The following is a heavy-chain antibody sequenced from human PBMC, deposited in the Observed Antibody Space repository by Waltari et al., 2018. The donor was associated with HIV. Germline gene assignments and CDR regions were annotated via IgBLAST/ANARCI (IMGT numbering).Heavy chain of an antibody. CDR1: GILFNHYS. CDR2: IDSGGRNM. V-gene: IGHV3-48*02. J-gene: IGHJ4*02. D-gene: IGHD3-3*01. CDR3: ASGYSITTFEL. Sequence: EVQLVESGGALIQPGKSLRLPCAVSGILFNHYSLTWVRQAPGKGLEWISYIDSGGRNMYYADSVKGRFTISRDNAESSLYLQMNSLRDEDTAVYYCASGYSITTFELWGRGTLVTVSS.